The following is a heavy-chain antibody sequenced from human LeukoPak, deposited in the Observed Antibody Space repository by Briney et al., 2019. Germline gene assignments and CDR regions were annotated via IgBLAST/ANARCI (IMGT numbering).Heavy chain of an antibody. CDR1: GGTSSSYA. J-gene: IGHJ4*02. D-gene: IGHD5-24*01. CDR3: ARGRWLQPWGYFDY. Sequence: SVKVSCKASGGTSSSYAISWVRQAPGQGLEWMGGIIPIFGTANYAQKFQGRVTITTDESTSTAYMELSSLRSEDTAVYYCARGRWLQPWGYFDYWGQGTLVTVSS. V-gene: IGHV1-69*05. CDR2: IIPIFGTA.